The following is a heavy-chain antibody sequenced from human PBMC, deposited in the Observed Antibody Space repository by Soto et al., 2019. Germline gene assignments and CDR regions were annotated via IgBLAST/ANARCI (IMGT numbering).Heavy chain of an antibody. V-gene: IGHV1-8*01. Sequence: ASVKVSCKASGYAFTSYDIYWVRQATGQGLEWMGWMNPNTGNSGYAQKFQGRVTMTSDTSISTAHMELSSLRSEDTAVYYCARRAEANGWNGFGADKYYFDFWGQGTLVTVSS. D-gene: IGHD1-1*01. J-gene: IGHJ4*02. CDR2: MNPNTGNS. CDR3: ARRAEANGWNGFGADKYYFDF. CDR1: GYAFTSYD.